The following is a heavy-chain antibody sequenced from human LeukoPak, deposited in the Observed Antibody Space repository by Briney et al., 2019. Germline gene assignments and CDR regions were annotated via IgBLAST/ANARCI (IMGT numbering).Heavy chain of an antibody. Sequence: PSETLSLTCTVSGGSINNYYWSWIRQSPGKGLELIGYIYSTGNTNYNPSLKSRVAISVDTSRNQFSLKLTSVTAADTAVLYCARGGLFAFDIWGQGTMVIVSS. CDR3: ARGGLFAFDI. CDR2: IYSTGNT. V-gene: IGHV4-59*01. J-gene: IGHJ3*02. CDR1: GGSINNYY.